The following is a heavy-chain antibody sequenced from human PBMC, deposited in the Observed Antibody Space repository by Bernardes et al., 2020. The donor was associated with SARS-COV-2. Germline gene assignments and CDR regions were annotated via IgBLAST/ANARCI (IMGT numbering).Heavy chain of an antibody. CDR2: INPNTGGT. Sequence: VKVSCKASGYTFTDYFIHWVRQAPGQRLAWMGWINPNTGGTNYVQKFQGRVTMTRDTSITTAYMELSWLGSDDTAIYYCARTRTTISTTGIPVDYWGQGTLVTVSS. J-gene: IGHJ4*02. CDR3: ARTRTTISTTGIPVDY. D-gene: IGHD2-21*02. CDR1: GYTFTDYF. V-gene: IGHV1-2*02.